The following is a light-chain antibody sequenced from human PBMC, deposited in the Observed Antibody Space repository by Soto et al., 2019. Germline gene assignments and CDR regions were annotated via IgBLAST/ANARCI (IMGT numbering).Light chain of an antibody. CDR1: SSDIGGYNY. CDR3: SSFTSSSTGV. J-gene: IGLJ3*02. Sequence: QSVLTQPASVSGPPGQSITISCTGTSSDIGGYNYVSWYQQHPGKAPKLMIDEVSNRPSGVYNRFSGSKSGNTASLTISGLQAEDEAYYYCSSFTSSSTGVFGGGTKVTVL. V-gene: IGLV2-14*01. CDR2: EVS.